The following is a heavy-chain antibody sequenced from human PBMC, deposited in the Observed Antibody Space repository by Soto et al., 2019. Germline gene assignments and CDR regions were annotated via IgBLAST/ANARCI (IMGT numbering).Heavy chain of an antibody. CDR1: GGSISSSSYY. Sequence: QLQLQESGPGLVKPSETLSLTCTVSGGSISSSSYYWGWIRQPPGKGLEWIGSIYYSGSTYYNPSLKSRVTIPVATSKNQFSLKRSSVTAADTAVYYGAGDGGGNYWGQGTLVTVSS. V-gene: IGHV4-39*01. CDR3: AGDGGGNY. D-gene: IGHD3-16*01. CDR2: IYYSGST. J-gene: IGHJ4*02.